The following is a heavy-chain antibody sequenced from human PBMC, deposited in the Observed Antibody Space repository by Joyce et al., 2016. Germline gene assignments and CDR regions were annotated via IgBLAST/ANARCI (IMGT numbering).Heavy chain of an antibody. CDR1: GGSISSGDYY. CDR2: IYDTGST. V-gene: IGHV4-30-4*01. J-gene: IGHJ4*02. Sequence: QVQLQESGPGLVKPSQTLSLTCSVSGGSISSGDYYWSWIRQPPGKGLEWIGYIYDTGSTYYNRSLKSRITRAVDTSKNQFSLKLSSVTAADTAVYYCARVTWFGDKGFDYWGQGTLVTVSS. CDR3: ARVTWFGDKGFDY. D-gene: IGHD3-10*01.